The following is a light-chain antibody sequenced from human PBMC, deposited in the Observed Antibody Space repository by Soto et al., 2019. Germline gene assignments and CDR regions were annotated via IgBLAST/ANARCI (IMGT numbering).Light chain of an antibody. J-gene: IGKJ3*01. V-gene: IGKV1-17*02. Sequence: DIQMTQSPSSLSASVGDRVTITCRASQDIGDDLDWFQQKPGKAPKRLISASSGLQSGAPARFSGSGSGTEFALTISNLYPEDFATYYCLQHNSLPFTFGPGTKVDVK. CDR2: ASS. CDR3: LQHNSLPFT. CDR1: QDIGDD.